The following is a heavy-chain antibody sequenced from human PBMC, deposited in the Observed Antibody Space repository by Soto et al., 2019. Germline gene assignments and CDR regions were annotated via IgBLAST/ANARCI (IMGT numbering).Heavy chain of an antibody. CDR2: INHSGST. J-gene: IGHJ4*02. Sequence: PSETLSLTCAVYGGSFSGYYWSWIRQPPGKGLEWIGEINHSGSTNYNPSLKSRVTISVDTSKNQFSLKLSSVTAADTAVYYCAREGAEDIVVVVAATRRKYYFDYWGQGTLVTVSS. D-gene: IGHD2-15*01. CDR1: GGSFSGYY. CDR3: AREGAEDIVVVVAATRRKYYFDY. V-gene: IGHV4-34*01.